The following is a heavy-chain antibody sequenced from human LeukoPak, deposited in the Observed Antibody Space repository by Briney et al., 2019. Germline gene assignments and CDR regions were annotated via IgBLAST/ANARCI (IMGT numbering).Heavy chain of an antibody. V-gene: IGHV4-59*01. CDR3: ARWGSITTARFDY. CDR1: GGSISSYY. J-gene: IGHJ4*02. CDR2: IYYSGST. Sequence: SETLSLTCTVSGGSISSYYWSWIRQPPGKGLEWIGYIYYSGSTNYNPSLKSRVTISVDTSKNQFSLELSSVTAADTAVYYCARWGSITTARFDYWGQGTLVTVSS. D-gene: IGHD3-16*01.